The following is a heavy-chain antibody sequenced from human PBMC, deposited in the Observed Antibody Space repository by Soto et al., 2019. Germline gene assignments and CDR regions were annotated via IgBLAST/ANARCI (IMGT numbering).Heavy chain of an antibody. CDR3: ARGITMVRGVIKRPPNWFDP. V-gene: IGHV4-34*01. CDR2: NNHSGST. D-gene: IGHD3-10*01. J-gene: IGHJ5*02. Sequence: SSETLSLTCAVYGGSFSGYYWSWIRQPPGKGLEWIGENNHSGSTNYNPSLKSRVTISVDTSKNQFSLKLSSVTAAGTAVYYCARGITMVRGVIKRPPNWFDPWGQGTLVTVSS. CDR1: GGSFSGYY.